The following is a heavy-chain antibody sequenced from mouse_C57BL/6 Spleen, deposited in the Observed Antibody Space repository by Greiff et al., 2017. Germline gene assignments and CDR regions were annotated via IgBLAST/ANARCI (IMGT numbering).Heavy chain of an antibody. CDR1: GFSLTSYG. V-gene: IGHV2-2*01. CDR2: IWSGGST. Sequence: QVQLQQSGPGLVQPSQSLSITCTVSGFSLTSYGVHWVRQSPGKGLEWLGVIWSGGSTDYNAAFISRLSISKDNSKSQVFFKMNSLQADDTAIYYCARKAGVDGNYVGFAYWGQGTLVTVSA. CDR3: ARKAGVDGNYVGFAY. D-gene: IGHD2-1*01. J-gene: IGHJ3*01.